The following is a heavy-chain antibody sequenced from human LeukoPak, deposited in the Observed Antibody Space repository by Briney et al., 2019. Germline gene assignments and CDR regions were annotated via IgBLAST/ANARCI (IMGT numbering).Heavy chain of an antibody. J-gene: IGHJ4*02. V-gene: IGHV4-59*01. CDR1: GDSITNYY. CDR2: IYYSGNT. Sequence: SETLSLTCTVSGDSITNYYGSWYRQPPGQGLEWIGYIYYSGNTNYNPSLKSRVTISVDKSKNQFSLKLRSVTAADTAVYYCARMKGDYWGQGTLVTVSS. CDR3: ARMKGDY.